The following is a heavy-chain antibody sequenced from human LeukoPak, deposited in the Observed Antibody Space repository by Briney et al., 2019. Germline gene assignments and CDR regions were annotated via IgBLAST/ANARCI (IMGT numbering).Heavy chain of an antibody. CDR3: ARGTYYDILTGVAFDI. CDR1: GDSISSGSYH. D-gene: IGHD3-9*01. Sequence: SETLSLTCTVSGDSISSGSYHWNWIRQPAGKGLEWIGRIYTSGSTNYNPSLKSRVTISVDTSKNQFSLKLSSVTAADTAVYYCARGTYYDILTGVAFDIWGQGTMVTVSS. V-gene: IGHV4-61*02. J-gene: IGHJ3*02. CDR2: IYTSGST.